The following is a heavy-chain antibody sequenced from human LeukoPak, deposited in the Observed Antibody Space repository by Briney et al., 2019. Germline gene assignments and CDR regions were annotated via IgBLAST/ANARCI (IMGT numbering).Heavy chain of an antibody. CDR3: AKERGSYSYDYYFDY. J-gene: IGHJ4*02. D-gene: IGHD5-18*01. Sequence: GGSLRLSCAASGFTFSSYAMSWVRQAPGKGLEWVSAISGSGGSTYYADPVKGRFTISRDNSKNTLYLQMSSLRAEDTAVYYCAKERGSYSYDYYFDYWGQGTLVTVSS. V-gene: IGHV3-23*01. CDR2: ISGSGGST. CDR1: GFTFSSYA.